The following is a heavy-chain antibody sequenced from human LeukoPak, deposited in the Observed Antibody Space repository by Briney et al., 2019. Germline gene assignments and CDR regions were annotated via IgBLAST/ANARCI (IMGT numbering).Heavy chain of an antibody. CDR3: PRLVWGSYADY. CDR1: GGSISSSSYY. D-gene: IGHD1-26*01. J-gene: IGHJ4*02. Sequence: PSETLSLTCTVSGGSISSSSYYWGWIRQPPGKGLEWIGSIYYSGSTYYNPSLKSRVTISVDTSKNQFSLKLSSVTAADTAVYYCPRLVWGSYADYWGQGTLVTVPS. CDR2: IYYSGST. V-gene: IGHV4-39*07.